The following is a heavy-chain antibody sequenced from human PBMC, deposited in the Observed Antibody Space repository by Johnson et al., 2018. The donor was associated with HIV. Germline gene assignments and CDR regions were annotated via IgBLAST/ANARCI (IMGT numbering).Heavy chain of an antibody. Sequence: VQLVESGGGVVRPGGSLRLSCAASVFTFDDYGMSWVRQAPGKGLEWVSGINWNGGSTGYADSVKGRFTISRDNAKNSLYLQMNSLRAEDTAVYYCARKGERGIAVADDAFDIWGQGTMVTVSS. CDR2: INWNGGST. CDR1: VFTFDDYG. V-gene: IGHV3-20*04. J-gene: IGHJ3*02. D-gene: IGHD6-19*01. CDR3: ARKGERGIAVADDAFDI.